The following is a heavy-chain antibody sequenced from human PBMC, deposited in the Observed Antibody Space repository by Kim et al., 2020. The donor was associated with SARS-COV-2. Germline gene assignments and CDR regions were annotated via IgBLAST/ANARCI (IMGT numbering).Heavy chain of an antibody. CDR3: ARDLGGDVVVPAAIHSGVNYYYYGMDV. D-gene: IGHD2-2*01. CDR2: ISSSSSTI. J-gene: IGHJ6*02. V-gene: IGHV3-48*02. CDR1: GFTFSSYS. Sequence: GGSLRLSCAASGFTFSSYSMNWVRQAPGKGLEWVSYISSSSSTIYYADSVKGRFTISRDNAKNSLYLQMNSLRDEDTAVYYCARDLGGDVVVPAAIHSGVNYYYYGMDVWGQGTTVTVSS.